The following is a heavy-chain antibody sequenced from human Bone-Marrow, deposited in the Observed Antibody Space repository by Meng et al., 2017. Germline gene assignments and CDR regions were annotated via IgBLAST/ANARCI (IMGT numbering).Heavy chain of an antibody. J-gene: IGHJ4*02. CDR2: INPNSGGT. V-gene: IGHV1-2*06. CDR3: ARDSRGIAAAGPFDY. D-gene: IGHD6-13*01. Sequence: ASVKVSCKASGYTFTSYAMNWVRQAPGQGLEWMGRINPNSGGTNYAQKFQGRVTMTRDTSISTAYMELSRLRSDDTAVYYCARDSRGIAAAGPFDYWGQGTLVTVSS. CDR1: GYTFTSYA.